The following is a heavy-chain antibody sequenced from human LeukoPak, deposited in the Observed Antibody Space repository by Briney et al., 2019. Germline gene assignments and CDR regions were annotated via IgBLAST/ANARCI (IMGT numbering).Heavy chain of an antibody. CDR3: AKDGIAAADGFFDY. J-gene: IGHJ4*02. CDR1: GFTFSSYG. CDR2: ISYDGSNK. Sequence: GRSLRLSCAASGFTFSSYGMHWVRQAPGKGLEWVAVISYDGSNKYYADSVKGRFTISRDNSKNTLYLQMNSLRAEDTAVYYCAKDGIAAADGFFDYWGQGTLVTVSS. V-gene: IGHV3-30*18. D-gene: IGHD6-13*01.